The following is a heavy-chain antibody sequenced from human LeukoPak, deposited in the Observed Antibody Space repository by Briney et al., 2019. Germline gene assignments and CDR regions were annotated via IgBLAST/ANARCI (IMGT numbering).Heavy chain of an antibody. V-gene: IGHV4-38-2*02. CDR3: ARVVVVTAIGYYFDY. CDR2: IYHSGST. CDR1: GYSISSGYY. D-gene: IGHD2-21*02. J-gene: IGHJ4*02. Sequence: SETLSLTCTVSGYSISSGYYWGWIRQPPGKGLEWIGSIYHSGSTYYNPSLKSRVTMLVDTSKNQFSLKLSSVTAADTAVYYCARVVVVTAIGYYFDYWGQGTLVTVSS.